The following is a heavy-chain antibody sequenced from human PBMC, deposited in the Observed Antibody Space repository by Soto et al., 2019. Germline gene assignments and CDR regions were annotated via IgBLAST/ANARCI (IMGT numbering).Heavy chain of an antibody. D-gene: IGHD2-2*01. CDR2: ISSSSSTI. V-gene: IGHV3-48*02. Sequence: EVQLVESGGGLVQPGGSLRLSCAASGFTFSSYSMHWVRQAPGKGLEWVSYISSSSSTIYYADSVKGRFTISRDNAKNSLYLQMNSLRDEDTAVYYCARDSYCSSTSCYEDYYYYGMDVWGQGTTVTVSS. CDR1: GFTFSSYS. J-gene: IGHJ6*02. CDR3: ARDSYCSSTSCYEDYYYYGMDV.